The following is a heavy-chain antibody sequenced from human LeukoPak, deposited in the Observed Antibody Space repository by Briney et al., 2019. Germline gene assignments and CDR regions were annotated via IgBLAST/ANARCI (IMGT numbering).Heavy chain of an antibody. V-gene: IGHV3-30-3*01. J-gene: IGHJ4*02. D-gene: IGHD3-22*01. CDR1: GFTFSSYA. CDR3: ARETYYDPTQFDY. Sequence: GGSLRLSCAASGFTFSSYAMHWVRQAPGKGLEWVAVISYDGSNKYYADSVKGRFTISRDNSKNTLYLQMNSLRAEDTAVYYCARETYYDPTQFDYWAREPWSPSPQ. CDR2: ISYDGSNK.